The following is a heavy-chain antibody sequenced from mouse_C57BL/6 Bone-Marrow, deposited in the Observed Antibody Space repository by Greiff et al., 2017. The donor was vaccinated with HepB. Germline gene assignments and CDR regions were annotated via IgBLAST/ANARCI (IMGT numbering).Heavy chain of an antibody. J-gene: IGHJ3*01. V-gene: IGHV1-69*01. CDR3: ARSSSLRVWFAY. D-gene: IGHD1-1*01. Sequence: QVQLQQPGAELVMPGASVKLSCKASGYTFTSYRMHWVKQRPGQGLEWIGEIDPSDSYTNYNQKFKGKSTLTVDKSSSTAYMQLSSLTSEDSAVYYCARSSSLRVWFAYWGQGTLVTVSA. CDR2: IDPSDSYT. CDR1: GYTFTSYR.